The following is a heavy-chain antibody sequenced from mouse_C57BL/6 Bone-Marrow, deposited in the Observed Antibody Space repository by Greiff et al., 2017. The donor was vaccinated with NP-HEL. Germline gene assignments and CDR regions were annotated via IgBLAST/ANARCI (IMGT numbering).Heavy chain of an antibody. CDR3: ARGRIYYYGSGYWYFDV. CDR2: ISYSGST. V-gene: IGHV3-8*01. Sequence: VQLQQSGPGLAKPSQTLSLTCSVTGYSITSDYWNWIRKFPGNKLEYMGYISYSGSTYYNPSLKSRISITRDTSKNQYYLQLNSVTTEDTATYYCARGRIYYYGSGYWYFDVWGTGTTVTVSS. CDR1: GYSITSDY. D-gene: IGHD1-1*01. J-gene: IGHJ1*03.